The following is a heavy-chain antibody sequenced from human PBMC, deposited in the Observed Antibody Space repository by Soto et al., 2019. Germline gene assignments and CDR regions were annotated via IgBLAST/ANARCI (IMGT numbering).Heavy chain of an antibody. CDR2: IYYSGST. CDR3: ARYSSGWYREVDY. Sequence: SETLSLTCTVSGGSISSYYWSWIRQPPGKGLEWIGYIYYSGSTNYNPSLKSRVTISVDTSKNQFSLKLSSVTAADTAVYYCARYSSGWYREVDYWGQGTLVTVSS. V-gene: IGHV4-59*01. J-gene: IGHJ4*02. CDR1: GGSISSYY. D-gene: IGHD6-19*01.